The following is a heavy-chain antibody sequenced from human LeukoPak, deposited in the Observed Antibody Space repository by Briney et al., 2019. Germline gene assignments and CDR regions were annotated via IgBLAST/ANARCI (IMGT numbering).Heavy chain of an antibody. J-gene: IGHJ3*02. CDR2: INSDGSST. CDR3: ASWFYYYDSSDQLDI. Sequence: GGSLRLSCAASGFTFSSYWMHWVRQAPGKGLVWVSRINSDGSSTSYADSVKGRFTTSRDNAKNTLYLQMNSLRAEDTAVYYCASWFYYYDSSDQLDIWGQGTMVTVSS. V-gene: IGHV3-74*01. D-gene: IGHD3-22*01. CDR1: GFTFSSYW.